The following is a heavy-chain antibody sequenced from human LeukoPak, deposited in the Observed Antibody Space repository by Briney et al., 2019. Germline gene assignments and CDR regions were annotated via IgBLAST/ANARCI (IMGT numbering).Heavy chain of an antibody. D-gene: IGHD6-19*01. J-gene: IGHJ4*02. CDR2: FNHSGST. Sequence: SETLSLTCAVYGGSFSGYYWSWIRQPPGKGREWIGEFNHSGSTNYNPSLKSRVTISVDTSKNQFSLKLSSVTAADTAVYYCARGDTLYSSGWAYYFDYWGQGTLVTVSS. CDR3: ARGDTLYSSGWAYYFDY. CDR1: GGSFSGYY. V-gene: IGHV4-34*01.